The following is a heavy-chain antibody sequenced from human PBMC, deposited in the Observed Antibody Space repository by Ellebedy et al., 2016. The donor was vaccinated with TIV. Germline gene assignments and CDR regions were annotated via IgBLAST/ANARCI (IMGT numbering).Heavy chain of an antibody. J-gene: IGHJ5*02. CDR2: IYHDGNT. V-gene: IGHV4-39*02. CDR1: GASINRSSFY. D-gene: IGHD2-15*01. CDR3: ARRVVGWFDP. Sequence: MPSETLSLTCSASGASINRSSFYWDWVRQPPGKGLEWFGTIYHDGNTFYNPSLQRRVTISVDTSKHRFSLNLSSVTAADTAMYYCARRVVGWFDPWGQGTLVTVSS.